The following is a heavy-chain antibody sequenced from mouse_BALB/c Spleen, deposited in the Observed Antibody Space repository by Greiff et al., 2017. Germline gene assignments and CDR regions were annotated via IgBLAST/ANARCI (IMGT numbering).Heavy chain of an antibody. CDR1: GYSFSSYV. Sequence: EVQLQQSGPELVKPGASVTMSCKASGYSFSSYVMHWVTQKPGQGLEWIGYINPYNDATKYNEKLKGKATLTTDKSSSTAYMELSSLTSEGSAVCCCATDVGPFAYRGQGTLVTVSA. CDR3: ATDVGPFAY. J-gene: IGHJ3*01. CDR2: INPYNDAT. V-gene: IGHV1-14*01.